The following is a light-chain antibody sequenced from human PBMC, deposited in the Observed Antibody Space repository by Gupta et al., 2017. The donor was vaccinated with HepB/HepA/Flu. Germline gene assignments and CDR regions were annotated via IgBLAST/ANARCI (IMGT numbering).Light chain of an antibody. CDR3: QSYDSSLSGWGV. J-gene: IGLJ2*01. CDR2: GNN. CDR1: TANIGAGFD. Sequence: QSVLTQTPSVSGAPGRRVTIPCTGSTANIGAGFDVHWYQQFPGSGPNLLIYGNNNRPSGVPDRFSGSKSGTSASLAITGLQTEDEAYYYCQSYDSSLSGWGVFGGGTKVTVL. V-gene: IGLV1-40*01.